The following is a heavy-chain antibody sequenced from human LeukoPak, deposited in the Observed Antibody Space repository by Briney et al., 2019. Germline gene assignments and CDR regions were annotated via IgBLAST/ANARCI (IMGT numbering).Heavy chain of an antibody. CDR2: IYSGGST. CDR3: ARVPAAGRELFDS. D-gene: IGHD6-13*01. J-gene: IGHJ4*02. CDR1: GFTVSSNY. V-gene: IGHV3-66*01. Sequence: GGSLRLSCAASGFTVSSNYMSWVRQAPGKGLEWVSLIYSGGSTFYADSVKVRFTISRDISKNTLFLQMNSLRAEDTAVYYCARVPAAGRELFDSWGQGTPVTVSS.